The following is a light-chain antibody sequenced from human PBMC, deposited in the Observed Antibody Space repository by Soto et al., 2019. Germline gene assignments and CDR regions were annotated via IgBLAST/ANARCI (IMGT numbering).Light chain of an antibody. CDR2: EVS. CDR1: SSDVGAYIF. J-gene: IGLJ3*02. Sequence: QSALTQPASVSGSPGQSITISCAGSSSDVGAYIFVSWYQQHPGKVPKLMIYEVSKRPSGISTRFSGSKSGSTASLTISGLQSEDEADYYCSSYTTSNTWLFGGRTKLTVL. V-gene: IGLV2-14*01. CDR3: SSYTTSNTWL.